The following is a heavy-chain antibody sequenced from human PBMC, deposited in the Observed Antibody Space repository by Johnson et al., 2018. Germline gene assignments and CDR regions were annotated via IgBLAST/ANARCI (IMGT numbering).Heavy chain of an antibody. J-gene: IGHJ3*01. Sequence: VQLQESGGGLVQPGGFLRLSCGASGFTFSRYWMHWVRQAPGKGLVWVSRMSSDGRTIHYADSVKGRLTISRDNAKNTLYLQMNSLRADDTAVYYCSTGWGGNDYREAWGQGTMVTVSS. CDR3: STGWGGNDYREA. V-gene: IGHV3-74*01. CDR1: GFTFSRYW. D-gene: IGHD1-26*01. CDR2: MSSDGRTI.